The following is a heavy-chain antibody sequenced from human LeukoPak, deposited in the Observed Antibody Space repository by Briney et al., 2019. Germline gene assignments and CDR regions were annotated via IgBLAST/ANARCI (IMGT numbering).Heavy chain of an antibody. CDR1: GFTVSSNY. CDR3: ARGIAVGATQEEPLDY. CDR2: IYSGGST. V-gene: IGHV3-53*01. Sequence: GGSLRLSCAASGFTVSSNYMSWVRQAPGRGLEWVSVIYSGGSTYYADSVEGRFTISRDNSKNTLYLQMNSLRAEDTAVYYCARGIAVGATQEEPLDYWGQGTLVTVSS. J-gene: IGHJ4*02. D-gene: IGHD1-26*01.